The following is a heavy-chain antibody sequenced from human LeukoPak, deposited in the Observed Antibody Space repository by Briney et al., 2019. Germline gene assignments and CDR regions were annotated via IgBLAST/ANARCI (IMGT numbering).Heavy chain of an antibody. CDR2: IRYDGSNK. Sequence: GGSLRLSCAASGFTFSSYGMHWVRQAPGKGLEWVAFIRYDGSNKYYADSVKGRFTVSRDNSKSTLYLQMSSLRADDTAVYYCATPRGIVVVVAAPSFDFWGQGTLVTVSS. CDR1: GFTFSSYG. V-gene: IGHV3-30*02. J-gene: IGHJ4*02. D-gene: IGHD2-15*01. CDR3: ATPRGIVVVVAAPSFDF.